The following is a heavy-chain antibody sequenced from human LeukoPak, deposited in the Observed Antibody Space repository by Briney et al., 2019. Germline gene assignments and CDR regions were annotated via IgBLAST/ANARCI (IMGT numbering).Heavy chain of an antibody. CDR2: INPSSGGT. CDR3: ARAGVWDYSDSSGYHNAAFDI. V-gene: IGHV1-2*02. Sequence: ASVKVSCKASGYTFTDYYMHWVRQAPGQGLEWMGWINPSSGGTNYAQKFQGRVTVTRDTSISTAYMDLSRLRSDDTAVYYCARAGVWDYSDSSGYHNAAFDIWGQGTMVTVSS. CDR1: GYTFTDYY. D-gene: IGHD3-22*01. J-gene: IGHJ3*02.